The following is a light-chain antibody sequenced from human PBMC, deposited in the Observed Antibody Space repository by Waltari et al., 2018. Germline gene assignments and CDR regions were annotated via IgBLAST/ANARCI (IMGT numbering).Light chain of an antibody. CDR1: SSNIGNNY. J-gene: IGLJ3*02. V-gene: IGLV1-51*01. CDR2: DYN. CDR3: GTWDSSLSAGV. Sequence: QSVLTQPPSVSAAPGQKVTISCSGSSSNIGNNYVSWYQQLPGTAPKLLIYDYNKRPSGIPDRFSCSRSGTSATLAITGLQTGDEADYYCGTWDSSLSAGVFGGGTRLTVL.